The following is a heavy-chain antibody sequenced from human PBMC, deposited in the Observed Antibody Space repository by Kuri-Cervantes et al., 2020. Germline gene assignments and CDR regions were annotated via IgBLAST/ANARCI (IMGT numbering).Heavy chain of an antibody. J-gene: IGHJ6*03. D-gene: IGHD4-17*01. Sequence: SETLSLTCAVYGGCFSGYYWSWIRQPPGKGLEWIGEINHSGSTNYNPSLKSRVTISVDTSKNQFSLKLSSVTAADTAVYYCARGQPYGDYPYYYYYMDVWGKGTTVTVSS. CDR2: INHSGST. CDR3: ARGQPYGDYPYYYYYMDV. V-gene: IGHV4-34*01. CDR1: GGCFSGYY.